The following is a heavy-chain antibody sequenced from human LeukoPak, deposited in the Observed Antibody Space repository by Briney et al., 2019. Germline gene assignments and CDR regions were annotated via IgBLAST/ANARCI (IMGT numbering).Heavy chain of an antibody. CDR2: ISNSGSPI. CDR3: ARGLALGLTVTPKAFDY. J-gene: IGHJ4*02. D-gene: IGHD4-11*01. Sequence: GGSLRLSCVGSGFTFDSYSMNWVRQAPGKGLEWISYISNSGSPIYYADSVKGRFTISRDKDKSSLYLQMNSLAADDTAVYYCARGLALGLTVTPKAFDYWGQGTLVTVSS. CDR1: GFTFDSYS. V-gene: IGHV3-48*01.